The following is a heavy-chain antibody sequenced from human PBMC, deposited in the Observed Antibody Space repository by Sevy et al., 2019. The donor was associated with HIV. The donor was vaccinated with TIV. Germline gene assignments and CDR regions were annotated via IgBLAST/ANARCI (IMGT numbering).Heavy chain of an antibody. J-gene: IGHJ4*02. CDR2: IYHTGAA. V-gene: IGHV4-39*01. D-gene: IGHD3-10*01. CDR3: ARWYGNNFDY. CDR1: GGTISSSSYR. Sequence: SETLSLTCTVSGGTISSSSYRWGWIRQSPGKGLEWVGSIYHTGAADDNPSLKRRVTMSVDTSKNQFSLQVGSVTAADTAVYYCARWYGNNFDYWGQGALVTVSS.